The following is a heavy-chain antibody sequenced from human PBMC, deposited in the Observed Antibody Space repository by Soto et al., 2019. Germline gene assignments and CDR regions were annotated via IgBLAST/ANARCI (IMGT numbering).Heavy chain of an antibody. CDR1: GGSFSGYY. J-gene: IGHJ6*02. Sequence: QVQLQQWGAGLLKPSETLSLTCAVYGGSFSGYYWSWIRQPPGKGLEWIGEINHSGSTNYNPSLKSRVTISVDTSKNQFSLKLSSVTAADTAVYYCARGRGDTAMANYYGMDVWGQGTTVTVSS. V-gene: IGHV4-34*01. D-gene: IGHD5-18*01. CDR3: ARGRGDTAMANYYGMDV. CDR2: INHSGST.